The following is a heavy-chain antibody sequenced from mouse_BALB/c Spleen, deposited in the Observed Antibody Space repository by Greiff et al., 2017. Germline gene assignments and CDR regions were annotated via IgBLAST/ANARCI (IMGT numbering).Heavy chain of an antibody. Sequence: EVNVVESGGGLVQPGGSRKLSCAASGFTFSSFGMHWVRQAPEKGLEWVAYISSGSSTIYYADTVKGRFTISRDNPKNTLFLQMTSLRSEDTAMYYCARGYYGSRYAMDYWGQGTSVTVSS. J-gene: IGHJ4*01. D-gene: IGHD1-1*01. V-gene: IGHV5-17*02. CDR2: ISSGSSTI. CDR3: ARGYYGSRYAMDY. CDR1: GFTFSSFG.